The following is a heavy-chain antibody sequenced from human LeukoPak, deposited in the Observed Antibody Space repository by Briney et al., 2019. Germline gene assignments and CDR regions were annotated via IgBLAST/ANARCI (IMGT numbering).Heavy chain of an antibody. CDR1: GFTFGKCW. D-gene: IGHD6-13*01. CDR2: ISYDGSNK. V-gene: IGHV3-30-3*01. CDR3: ARSSSWYGSTGYVDY. J-gene: IGHJ4*02. Sequence: GGSLRLSCVASGFTFGKCWMSWVRQAPGKGLEWVAVISYDGSNKYYADSVKGRFTISRDNSKNTLYLQMNSLRAEDTAVYYCARSSSWYGSTGYVDYWGQGTLVTVSS.